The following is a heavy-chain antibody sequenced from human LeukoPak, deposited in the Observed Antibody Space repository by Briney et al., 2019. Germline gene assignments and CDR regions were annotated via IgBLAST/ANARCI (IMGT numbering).Heavy chain of an antibody. CDR1: GFTFSWFW. J-gene: IGHJ4*02. D-gene: IGHD4-17*01. CDR2: IKHDGSDK. Sequence: GGSLRLSCAASGFTFSWFWMTWVRQAPGKGLEWVANIKHDGSDKYYVDSVRGRFTISGDNAKNSLYLQMNSLRAEDTAVYYCARDPGNAVRDDYWGQGTLVTVSS. V-gene: IGHV3-7*01. CDR3: ARDPGNAVRDDY.